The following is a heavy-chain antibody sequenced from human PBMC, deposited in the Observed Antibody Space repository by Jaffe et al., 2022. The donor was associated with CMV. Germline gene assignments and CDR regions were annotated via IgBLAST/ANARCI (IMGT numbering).Heavy chain of an antibody. CDR2: IKSKTDGGTT. CDR3: TTGLGLLWFGSMAFDI. V-gene: IGHV3-15*01. CDR1: GFTFSNAW. J-gene: IGHJ3*02. D-gene: IGHD3-10*01. Sequence: EVQLVESGGGLVKPGGSLRLSCAASGFTFSNAWMSWVRQAPGKGLEWVGRIKSKTDGGTTDYAAPVKGRFTISRDDSKNTLYLQMNSLKTEDTAVYYCTTGLGLLWFGSMAFDIWGQGTMVTVSS.